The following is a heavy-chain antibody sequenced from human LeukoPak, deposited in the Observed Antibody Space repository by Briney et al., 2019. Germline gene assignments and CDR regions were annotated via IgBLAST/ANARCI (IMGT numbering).Heavy chain of an antibody. J-gene: IGHJ6*02. CDR1: GYTFTGYY. CDR3: ARDHGSGSYYYYYGMDV. Sequence: ASVKVSCKASGYTFTGYYMHWVRQAPGQGLEWMGWINPNSGGTNYAQKFQGRVTMTRDTPISTAYMELSRLRSDDTAVYYCARDHGSGSYYYYYGMDVWGQGTTVTVSS. CDR2: INPNSGGT. D-gene: IGHD3-10*01. V-gene: IGHV1-2*02.